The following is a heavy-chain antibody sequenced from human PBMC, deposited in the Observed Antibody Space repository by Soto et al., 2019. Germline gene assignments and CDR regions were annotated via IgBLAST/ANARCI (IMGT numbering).Heavy chain of an antibody. CDR3: ARTTMIVGRLDY. CDR2: IYYSGST. J-gene: IGHJ4*02. Sequence: KTSETLSLTCTVSGGSVSSGSYYWSWIRQPPGKGLEWIGYIYYSGSTNYNPSLKSRVTISVDTSKNQFSLKLSSVTAADTAVYYCARTTMIVGRLDYWGQGTLVTVS. D-gene: IGHD3-22*01. V-gene: IGHV4-61*01. CDR1: GGSVSSGSYY.